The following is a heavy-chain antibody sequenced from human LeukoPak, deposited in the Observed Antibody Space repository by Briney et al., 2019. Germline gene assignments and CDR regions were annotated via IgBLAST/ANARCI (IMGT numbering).Heavy chain of an antibody. V-gene: IGHV3-7*01. CDR1: GFTFSSYW. J-gene: IGHJ6*02. CDR2: IKQDGSEK. Sequence: GGSLRLSCAASGFTFSSYWMSWVRQAPGKGLEWVANIKQDGSEKYYVDSVKGRFTISRDNAKNSLYLQMNSLRAEDTAVYYCARDGCKGDCYYYYHGMDVWGQGTTVTVSS. CDR3: ARDGCKGDCYYYYHGMDV. D-gene: IGHD2-21*02.